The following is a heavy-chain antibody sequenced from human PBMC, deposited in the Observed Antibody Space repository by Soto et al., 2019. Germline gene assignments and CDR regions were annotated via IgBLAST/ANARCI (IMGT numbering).Heavy chain of an antibody. CDR1: GFSLTTDRVG. CDR3: AHAYGGRSLY. V-gene: IGHV2-5*02. CDR2: IYWDDSK. J-gene: IGHJ4*02. Sequence: QITLKESGPPLVKPTQTLTLTCTFSGFSLTTDRVGVGWIRQPPGEALEWLAVIYWDDSKTYRPSLESRLTITKDTSKNQVALTMTIMDSVDTATYYCAHAYGGRSLYWGQGTLVTVSS. D-gene: IGHD1-26*01.